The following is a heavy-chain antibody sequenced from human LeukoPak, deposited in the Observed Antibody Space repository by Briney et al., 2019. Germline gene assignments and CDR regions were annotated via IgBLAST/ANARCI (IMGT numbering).Heavy chain of an antibody. V-gene: IGHV1-2*02. CDR1: GYTFTGYY. D-gene: IGHD5-18*01. Sequence: ASVKVSCKASGYTFTGYYMHWVRQAPGQGLEWMGWINPNSGGTNYAQKFQGRVTMTRDTSISTAYMELSRLRSDDTAVYYCARAHSYVGYYYMDVWGKGTTVTVSS. CDR3: ARAHSYVGYYYMDV. CDR2: INPNSGGT. J-gene: IGHJ6*03.